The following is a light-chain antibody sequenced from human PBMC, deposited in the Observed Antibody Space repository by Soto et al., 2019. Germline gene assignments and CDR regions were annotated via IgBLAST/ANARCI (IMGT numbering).Light chain of an antibody. V-gene: IGKV1-27*01. CDR1: QGISIP. J-gene: IGKJ4*02. CDR3: HQYHCAPRT. CDR2: AAS. Sequence: EIDLTQSPASLSSSVGERATLPCRASQGISIPLAWYQQKPGKVPKLLIYAASTLPSGVPARFSGSGSGTEFTLTISSLEPEDVAVYYCHQYHCAPRTFGGGTEVEIK.